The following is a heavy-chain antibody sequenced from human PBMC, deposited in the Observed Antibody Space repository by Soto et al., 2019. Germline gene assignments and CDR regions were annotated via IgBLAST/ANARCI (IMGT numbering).Heavy chain of an antibody. V-gene: IGHV3-30*03. CDR1: GFTFSSYG. Sequence: PGGSLRLSCAASGFTFSSYGMHWVRQAPGKGLEWVAVISYDGSNKYYADSVKGRFTISRDNSKNTLYLQMNSLRAEDTAVYYCVRTGYSSSWYKFYFDEWGQGNLVTLSS. CDR3: VRTGYSSSWYKFYFDE. CDR2: ISYDGSNK. D-gene: IGHD6-13*01. J-gene: IGHJ4*02.